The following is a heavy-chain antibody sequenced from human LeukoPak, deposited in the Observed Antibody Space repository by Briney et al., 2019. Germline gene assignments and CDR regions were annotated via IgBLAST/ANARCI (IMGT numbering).Heavy chain of an antibody. V-gene: IGHV3-30*04. CDR2: ISYDGSNK. D-gene: IGHD3-10*01. J-gene: IGHJ4*02. Sequence: GGSLRLSCAASGFTFSSYAMHWVGQAPGKGLEWVAVISYDGSNKYYADSVKGRFTISRDNSKNTLYLQMNSLRAEDTAVYYCARSRAGVWYFDYWGQGTLVTVSS. CDR1: GFTFSSYA. CDR3: ARSRAGVWYFDY.